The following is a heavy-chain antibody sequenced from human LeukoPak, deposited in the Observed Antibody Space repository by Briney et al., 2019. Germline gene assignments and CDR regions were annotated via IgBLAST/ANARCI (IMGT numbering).Heavy chain of an antibody. CDR1: GFTFSSYD. CDR2: IGTAGDT. CDR3: ARDTYHLGGGMDV. V-gene: IGHV3-13*01. J-gene: IGHJ6*02. D-gene: IGHD2-2*01. Sequence: HAGGSLLLSCAASGFTFSSYDVHWVRQATEKGLEWVSAIGTAGDTYYPGSVKGRFTISRENAKNSLYLQMNSLRAGDTAVYYCARDTYHLGGGMDVWGQGTTVTVSS.